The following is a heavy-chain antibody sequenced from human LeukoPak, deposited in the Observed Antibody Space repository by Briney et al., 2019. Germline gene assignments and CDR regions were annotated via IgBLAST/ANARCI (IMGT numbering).Heavy chain of an antibody. V-gene: IGHV1-8*01. Sequence: ASVKVSYKASGFSITSYDINWVRQATGQRLEWMGWMNPNSGNTGYAQKFQGRVTMTRNTSISTAYMELSSLRSEDTAVYYCARGLGCTNGVCYNYWGQGTPVTVSS. D-gene: IGHD2-8*01. CDR2: MNPNSGNT. CDR3: ARGLGCTNGVCYNY. CDR1: GFSITSYD. J-gene: IGHJ4*02.